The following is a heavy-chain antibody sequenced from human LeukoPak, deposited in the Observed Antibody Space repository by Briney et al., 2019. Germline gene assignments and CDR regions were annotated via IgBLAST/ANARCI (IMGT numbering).Heavy chain of an antibody. CDR3: AKVDYWSPENYFDS. D-gene: IGHD1-1*01. CDR2: ITDDEDT. Sequence: GGSLRLSCVASGFPFRSYAMTWVRQTPGKGLESVSVITDDEDTYYADSVKGRFTISRDNSQNTVFLQMNSLRVEDTAVYYCAKVDYWSPENYFDSWGQGTLVAVSS. V-gene: IGHV3-23*01. CDR1: GFPFRSYA. J-gene: IGHJ4*02.